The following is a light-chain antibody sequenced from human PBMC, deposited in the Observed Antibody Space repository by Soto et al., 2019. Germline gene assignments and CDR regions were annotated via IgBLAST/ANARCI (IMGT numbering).Light chain of an antibody. CDR1: QSLVHSDGNTY. Sequence: DIVMTQTPLPSPVTLGQPASISCRSSQSLVHSDGNTYLTWLQQRPGQPPRLLLYKISKRFSGATDIFRGSGAGSAFTQKIRRVEPEDVGVYYCMQETQFPWTFGQGTKVEIK. CDR3: MQETQFPWT. J-gene: IGKJ1*01. CDR2: KIS. V-gene: IGKV2-24*01.